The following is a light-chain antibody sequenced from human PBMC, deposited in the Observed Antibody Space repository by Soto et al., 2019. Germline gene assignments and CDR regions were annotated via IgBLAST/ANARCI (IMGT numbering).Light chain of an antibody. J-gene: IGKJ1*01. CDR1: ASISNY. CDR3: QQSYITPWT. CDR2: AAS. Sequence: DIRMTQSPTSLSASVGDRVTITCRASASISNYLNWYQQTPGKAPNLLIYAASSLQSGVPSRFSGSGSGTDFTLTIRSLQPEDFATYYCQQSYITPWTFGQGTKVDIK. V-gene: IGKV1-39*01.